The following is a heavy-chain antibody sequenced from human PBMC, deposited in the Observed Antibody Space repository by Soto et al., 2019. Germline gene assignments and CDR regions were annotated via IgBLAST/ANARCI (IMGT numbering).Heavy chain of an antibody. Sequence: PGESLKISCKGSGYSFTNYWIHWVRQMAGKGLEWMGRIDPDDSYTNYSPSFQGHVTISVDKSISTAYLQWSSLQASDTAIYYCARLPPPTYCSGNTFYGYWGQGTLVTVSS. CDR3: ARLPPPTYCSGNTFYGY. V-gene: IGHV5-10-1*01. D-gene: IGHD2-15*01. CDR2: IDPDDSYT. CDR1: GYSFTNYW. J-gene: IGHJ4*02.